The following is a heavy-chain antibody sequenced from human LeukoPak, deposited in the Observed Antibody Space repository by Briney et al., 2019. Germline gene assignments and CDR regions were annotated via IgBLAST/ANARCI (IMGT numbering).Heavy chain of an antibody. V-gene: IGHV4-34*01. D-gene: IGHD5-18*01. CDR3: ARGSGYSYGDYFDY. CDR1: GGSFSGYY. J-gene: IGHJ4*02. Sequence: TSETLSLTCAVYGGSFSGYYWSWIRQPPGKGLEWIGEINHSGSTNYNPSLKSRVTISVDTSKNQFSLKLSSVTAADTAVYYCARGSGYSYGDYFDYWGQGTLVTVSS. CDR2: INHSGST.